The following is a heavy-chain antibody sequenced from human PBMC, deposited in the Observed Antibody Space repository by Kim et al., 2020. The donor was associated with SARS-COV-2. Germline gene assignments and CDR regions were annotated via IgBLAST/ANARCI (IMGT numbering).Heavy chain of an antibody. J-gene: IGHJ4*02. CDR1: GFTFSSYA. CDR2: ISHNGDST. V-gene: IGHV3-64D*09. CDR3: VKDRYYYDSSTYPIH. Sequence: GGSLRLSCSASGFTFSSYAMHWVRQAPGKGLEYVSGISHNGDSTYYPDSVKGRFTISRDNSNNTLYLQMSSLRGEDTAVYYCVKDRYYYDSSTYPIHWGQGTLVTVSS. D-gene: IGHD3-22*01.